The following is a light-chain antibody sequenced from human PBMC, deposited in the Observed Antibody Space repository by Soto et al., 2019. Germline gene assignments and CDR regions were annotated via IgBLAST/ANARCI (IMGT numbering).Light chain of an antibody. CDR1: QAVPNN. Sequence: DIHLTQSPSFLSASVGDRVTITCRPSQAVPNNMAWYQQKTGKPPKLLIYEASTLHSGVPSRFSGRKSGTQFTLTIDRLQPEDFATYYCQQVKTYPRTFGGGTKVDI. V-gene: IGKV1-9*01. CDR2: EAS. CDR3: QQVKTYPRT. J-gene: IGKJ4*01.